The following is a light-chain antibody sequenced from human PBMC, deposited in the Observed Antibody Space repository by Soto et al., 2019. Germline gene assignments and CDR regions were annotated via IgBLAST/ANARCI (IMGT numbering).Light chain of an antibody. V-gene: IGKV3-15*01. CDR1: QSVSNN. J-gene: IGKJ1*01. Sequence: EVVMTQSPATLSVSPMESATPAVRASQSVSNNLTWYQQKPGQPPRLLIYGASTRATGVPGRFSGSGSGTEFTLTISSLQSEDFAVYYCQQYNDWWTFGQGTKVDIK. CDR2: GAS. CDR3: QQYNDWWT.